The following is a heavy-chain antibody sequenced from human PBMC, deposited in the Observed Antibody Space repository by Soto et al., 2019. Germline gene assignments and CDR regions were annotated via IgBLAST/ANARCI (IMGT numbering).Heavy chain of an antibody. CDR3: ARVRSIAARSYYYYGMDX. CDR1: GDSVSSNSAA. J-gene: IGHJ6*02. CDR2: TYYRSKWYN. Sequence: PSQTLSLTCVISGDSVSSNSAAWNWIGQSPSRGLEWLGRTYYRSKWYNDYAVSVKSRITINPDTSKNQFSLQLNSVTPEDTAVYYCARVRSIAARSYYYYGMDXWGQGTTVTVS. V-gene: IGHV6-1*01. D-gene: IGHD6-6*01.